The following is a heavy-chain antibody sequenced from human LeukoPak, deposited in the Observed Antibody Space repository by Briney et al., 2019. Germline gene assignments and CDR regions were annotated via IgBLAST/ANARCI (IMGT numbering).Heavy chain of an antibody. Sequence: SETLSLTCAVYGGSFSGYYWSWIRQPPGKGLEWIGEINHSGSTNYNPSLKSRVTISVDTSKNQFSLKLSSVTAADTAVYYCTRDMRYSSSWYFDYWGQGTLVTVSS. CDR1: GGSFSGYY. CDR2: INHSGST. D-gene: IGHD6-13*01. CDR3: TRDMRYSSSWYFDY. J-gene: IGHJ4*02. V-gene: IGHV4-34*01.